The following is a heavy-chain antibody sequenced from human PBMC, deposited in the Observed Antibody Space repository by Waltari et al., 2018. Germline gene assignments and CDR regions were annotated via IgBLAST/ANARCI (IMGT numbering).Heavy chain of an antibody. CDR2: ISSSSSTI. J-gene: IGHJ4*02. CDR3: AREWIQYYYGSGSNDY. CDR1: GFAFSSYS. Sequence: EVQLVESGGGLVQPGGSLRLSCAASGFAFSSYSMNWVRQAPGKGLEWVSYISSSSSTIYYADSVKGRFTISRDNAKNSLYLQMNSLRAEDTAVYYCAREWIQYYYGSGSNDYWGQGTLVTVSS. D-gene: IGHD3-10*01. V-gene: IGHV3-48*04.